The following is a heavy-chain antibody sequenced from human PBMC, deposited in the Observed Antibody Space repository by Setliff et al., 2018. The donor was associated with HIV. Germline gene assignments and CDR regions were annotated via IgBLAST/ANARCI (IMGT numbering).Heavy chain of an antibody. V-gene: IGHV3-7*01. Sequence: GGSLRLSCAASGFTFSGFWMSWVRPAPGKGLEWVAKLEQDGSEKYYVDSVKGRFSISTDNANNSRYLHMDSLRVEDTAIYYCAVRSQDSNGWSPFDYWGQGTLVTVSS. CDR1: GFTFSGFW. CDR3: AVRSQDSNGWSPFDY. CDR2: LEQDGSEK. J-gene: IGHJ4*02. D-gene: IGHD6-19*01.